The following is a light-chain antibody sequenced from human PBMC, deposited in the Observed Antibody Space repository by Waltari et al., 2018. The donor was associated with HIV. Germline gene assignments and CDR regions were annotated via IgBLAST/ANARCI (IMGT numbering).Light chain of an antibody. CDR2: GKN. CDR3: NSRDSSGNHYV. J-gene: IGLJ1*01. Sequence: SSELTQDPAVSVALGQTVRITCQGDSLRSYYASWYQQKPGQAPVLVIYGKNNRPSGIPDRFSGSSSGNTASLIIPGAQAEDDADYYCNSRDSSGNHYVFGTGTKVTVL. V-gene: IGLV3-19*01. CDR1: SLRSYY.